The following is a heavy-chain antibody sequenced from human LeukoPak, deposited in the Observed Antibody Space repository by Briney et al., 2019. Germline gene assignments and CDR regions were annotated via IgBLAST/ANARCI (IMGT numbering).Heavy chain of an antibody. CDR2: ISPFNGKT. CDR3: ARGDYGDYDGDY. V-gene: IGHV1-18*01. J-gene: IGHJ4*02. Sequence: ASVKVSCKASGYTFITSGITWVRQAPGHGLKWMGWISPFNGKTRFAEEFQDRLTMTTDTPTRTAYMVLRSLRSGDTAVYYCARGDYGDYDGDYWGQGTLVTVS. D-gene: IGHD4-17*01. CDR1: GYTFITSG.